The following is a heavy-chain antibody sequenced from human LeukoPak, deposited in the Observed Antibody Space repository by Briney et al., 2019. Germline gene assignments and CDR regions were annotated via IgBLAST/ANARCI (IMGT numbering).Heavy chain of an antibody. J-gene: IGHJ4*02. Sequence: GGSLRLSCAASGFTFSSYAMHWVRQAPGKGLEWVAVISYDGSNKYYADSVKGRFTISRDNSKNTLYLQMNSLRAEDTAVYYCAREFLWFGELGGYYFDYWGQGTLVTVSS. V-gene: IGHV3-30-3*01. D-gene: IGHD3-10*01. CDR2: ISYDGSNK. CDR3: AREFLWFGELGGYYFDY. CDR1: GFTFSSYA.